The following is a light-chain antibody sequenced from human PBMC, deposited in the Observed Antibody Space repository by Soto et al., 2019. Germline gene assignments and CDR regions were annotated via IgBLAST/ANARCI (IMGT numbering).Light chain of an antibody. CDR3: QQTYSVLGT. Sequence: DIPLTESPPSLSASVGDRVTITCRAGQTIAGYLNWYQQKQGKSPRLLIYGASTLESGVPSRFSASGSGTDFTLTISGLQPEDFATYYCQQTYSVLGTFGQGTKV. V-gene: IGKV1-39*01. CDR1: QTIAGY. J-gene: IGKJ1*01. CDR2: GAS.